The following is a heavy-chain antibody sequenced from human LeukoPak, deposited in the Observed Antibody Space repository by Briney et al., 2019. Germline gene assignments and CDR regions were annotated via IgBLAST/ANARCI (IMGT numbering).Heavy chain of an antibody. J-gene: IGHJ5*02. CDR1: GGSISSSSYY. CDR2: IYYSGST. V-gene: IGHV4-39*01. D-gene: IGHD3-16*01. Sequence: KPLETLSLTCTVSGGSISSSSYYWGWIRQPPGKGLEWIGSIYYSGSTYYNPSLKSRVTISVDTSKNQFSLKLSSVTAADTAVYYCARHGTPNYDYVWDNWFDPWGQGTLVTVSS. CDR3: ARHGTPNYDYVWDNWFDP.